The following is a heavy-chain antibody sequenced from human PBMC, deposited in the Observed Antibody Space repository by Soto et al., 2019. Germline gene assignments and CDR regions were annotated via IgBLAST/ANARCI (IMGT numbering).Heavy chain of an antibody. V-gene: IGHV3-48*01. CDR2: ISSSSSTI. CDR3: ARTGVLGPYCSSTSCPFDY. Sequence: GGSLRLSCAASGFTFSSYSMNWVRQAPGKGLEWVSYISSSSSTIYYADSVKGRFTISRDNAKNSLYLQMNSLRAEDTAVYYCARTGVLGPYCSSTSCPFDYWGQGTLVTVSS. D-gene: IGHD2-2*01. CDR1: GFTFSSYS. J-gene: IGHJ4*02.